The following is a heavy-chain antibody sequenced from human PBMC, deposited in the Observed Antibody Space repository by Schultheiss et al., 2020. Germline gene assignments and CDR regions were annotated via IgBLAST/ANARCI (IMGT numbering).Heavy chain of an antibody. V-gene: IGHV4-34*01. CDR3: ARASGGGIEYFDL. CDR1: GGSFSGYY. J-gene: IGHJ2*01. D-gene: IGHD1-26*01. Sequence: SQTLSLTCAVYGGSFSGYYWSWIRQHPGKGLEWIGEINHSGSTNYNPSLKSRVTISVDTSKNQFSLKLSSVTAADTAVYYCARASGGGIEYFDLWGRGTLVTVSS. CDR2: INHSGST.